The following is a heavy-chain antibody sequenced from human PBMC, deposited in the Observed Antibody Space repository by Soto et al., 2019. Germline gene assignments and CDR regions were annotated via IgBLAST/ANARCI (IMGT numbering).Heavy chain of an antibody. CDR2: IIPIYGTA. Sequence: QVQLVQSRAEVRKPGSSVKVSCKAFGGSINNYALTWVRQAPGQGLEWMGGIIPIYGTANYAQKFRVRVTLTADEDTSTAYMELSSLRYEDTAVYYCARGSVSDYGDFGGLYDSWGQGTLVTVSS. CDR3: ARGSVSDYGDFGGLYDS. CDR1: GGSINNYA. D-gene: IGHD4-17*01. V-gene: IGHV1-69*01. J-gene: IGHJ4*02.